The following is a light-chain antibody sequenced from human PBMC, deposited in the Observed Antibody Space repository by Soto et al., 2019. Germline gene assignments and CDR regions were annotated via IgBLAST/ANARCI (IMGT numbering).Light chain of an antibody. CDR1: SGHSSYI. J-gene: IGLJ2*01. V-gene: IGLV4-60*02. Sequence: QSVLTQSSSASASLGSSVTLTCTLSSGHSSYIIAWHQQQPGKAPRYLMKLEGSGSYNKGSGVPDRFSGSSSGADRYLTISNLQFEDDADYYCATWDSNTRVFGGGTKLTVL. CDR3: ATWDSNTRV. CDR2: LEGSGSY.